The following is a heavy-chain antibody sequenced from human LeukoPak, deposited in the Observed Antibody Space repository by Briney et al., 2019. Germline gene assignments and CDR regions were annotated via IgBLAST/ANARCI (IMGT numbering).Heavy chain of an antibody. V-gene: IGHV4-39*01. D-gene: IGHD4-11*01. CDR3: ARHVRGNYVSPSFDY. CDR1: GGSISSSSYY. J-gene: IGHJ4*02. Sequence: PSETLSLTCTVSGGSISSSSYYWGWIRQPPGKGLEWIGNIYYSGSTYYNPSLKSRVTISVDTSKNQFSLKLSSVTAADTAVYYCARHVRGNYVSPSFDYWGQGTLVTVSS. CDR2: IYYSGST.